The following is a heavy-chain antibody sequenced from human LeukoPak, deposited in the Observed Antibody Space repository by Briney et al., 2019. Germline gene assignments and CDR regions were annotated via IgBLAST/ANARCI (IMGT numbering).Heavy chain of an antibody. CDR1: GFTLSGHW. D-gene: IGHD3/OR15-3a*01. CDR2: ISSSSSTI. CDR3: ARDRGLNDFDY. J-gene: IGHJ4*02. V-gene: IGHV3-48*01. Sequence: GGSLRLSCAASGFTLSGHWMTWVRQAPGKGLEWVSYISSSSSTIYYADSVKGRFTISRDNAKNSLYLQMNSLRAEDTAVYYCARDRGLNDFDYWGQGTLVTVSS.